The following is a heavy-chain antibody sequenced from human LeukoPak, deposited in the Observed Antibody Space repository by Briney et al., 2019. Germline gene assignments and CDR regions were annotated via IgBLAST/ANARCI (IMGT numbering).Heavy chain of an antibody. CDR2: ISGSGGST. D-gene: IGHD3-10*01. CDR3: AKDTRSPITMVRGVIQYFDY. V-gene: IGHV3-23*01. Sequence: SGGSLRLSCAASGFTFSSYAMSWVRQAPGKGLEWVSAISGSGGSTYYADSVKGRFTISRDNSKNTLHLQMNSLRAEDTAVYYCAKDTRSPITMVRGVIQYFDYWGQGTLVTVSS. J-gene: IGHJ4*02. CDR1: GFTFSSYA.